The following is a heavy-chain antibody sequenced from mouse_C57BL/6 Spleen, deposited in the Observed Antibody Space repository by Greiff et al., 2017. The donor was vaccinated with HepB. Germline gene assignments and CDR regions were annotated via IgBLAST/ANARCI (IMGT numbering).Heavy chain of an antibody. CDR1: GYTFTGYW. V-gene: IGHV1-9*01. CDR2: ILPGSGST. D-gene: IGHD2-10*02. J-gene: IGHJ4*01. Sequence: QVQLKQSGAELMKPGASVKLSCKVTGYTFTGYWIEWVKQRPGHGLEWIGEILPGSGSTNYNEKFKGKATFTADTSSNTAYMQLSSLTTEDSAIYYWARSYCNYDAMDYWGQGTSVTVSS. CDR3: ARSYCNYDAMDY.